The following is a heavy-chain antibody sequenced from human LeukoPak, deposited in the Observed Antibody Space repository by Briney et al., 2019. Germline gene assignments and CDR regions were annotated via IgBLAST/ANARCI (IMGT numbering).Heavy chain of an antibody. Sequence: PSETLSLTCTVSGGSISSYYWSWIRQPPGKGLEWIGYIYYSGSTNYNPSLKSRVTISVDTSKNQFSLELSSVTAADTAVYYCARWARGDPDYWGQGTLVTVSS. D-gene: IGHD4-17*01. CDR3: ARWARGDPDY. CDR2: IYYSGST. V-gene: IGHV4-59*01. CDR1: GGSISSYY. J-gene: IGHJ4*02.